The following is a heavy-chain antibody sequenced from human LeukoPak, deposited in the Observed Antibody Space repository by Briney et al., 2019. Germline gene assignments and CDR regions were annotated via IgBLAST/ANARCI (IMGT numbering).Heavy chain of an antibody. Sequence: PGGSLRLSCAASGFTFSTRAMSWVLQAPARGLEWVSSITGGGDTFYADSVKGRCTLSRDDSRNTVYLQLNNLSVDDTAVYYCAKANWVSNADAVWWGQGTLVTVSS. D-gene: IGHD2-2*01. J-gene: IGHJ4*02. CDR3: AKANWVSNADAVW. V-gene: IGHV3-23*01. CDR1: GFTFSTRA. CDR2: ITGGGDT.